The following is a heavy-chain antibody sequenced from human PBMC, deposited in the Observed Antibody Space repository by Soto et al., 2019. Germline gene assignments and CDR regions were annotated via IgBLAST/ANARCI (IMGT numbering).Heavy chain of an antibody. V-gene: IGHV3-9*01. CDR1: GFTFDDYA. Sequence: GGSLRLSCAASGFTFDDYAMHWVRQPPGKGLEWVSGISWKSGSVDYADSVRGRFTISRDNAKNSLYLQMNSLRAEDTALYYCAKDLTPDYLYYGMDVWGQGTTVPVSS. J-gene: IGHJ6*02. CDR3: AKDLTPDYLYYGMDV. CDR2: ISWKSGSV.